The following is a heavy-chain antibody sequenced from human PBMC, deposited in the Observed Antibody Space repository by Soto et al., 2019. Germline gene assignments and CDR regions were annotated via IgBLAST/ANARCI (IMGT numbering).Heavy chain of an antibody. CDR3: ASHYDSSGYYYRGLDY. CDR2: IIPIFGTA. V-gene: IGHV1-69*12. Sequence: QVQLVQSGAEVKKPGSSVKVSCKASGGTFSSYAISWVRQAPGQGLEWRGGIIPIFGTADYAQKFQGRVTITADESTSTGNMELSSLRSEYTAVYYCASHYDSSGYYYRGLDYWGQGTLVTVSS. J-gene: IGHJ4*02. CDR1: GGTFSSYA. D-gene: IGHD3-22*01.